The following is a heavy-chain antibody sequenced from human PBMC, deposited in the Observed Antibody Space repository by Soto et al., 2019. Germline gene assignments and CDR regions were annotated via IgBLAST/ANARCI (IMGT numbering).Heavy chain of an antibody. V-gene: IGHV1-69*06. J-gene: IGHJ6*02. CDR2: IIPVFGNT. CDR1: GRSFSSDG. Sequence: QLQLEQSGPEVKKPGSSVKVSCKASGRSFSSDGVSWVRQAPGQGLEWMGGIIPVFGNTKYVQRFQGRLTITADKSTSTVYMEMNSLRSEDTAVYLCARGQYYSSGSAATSYFYFGIDVWGQGTTVIVSS. CDR3: ARGQYYSSGSAATSYFYFGIDV. D-gene: IGHD3-10*01.